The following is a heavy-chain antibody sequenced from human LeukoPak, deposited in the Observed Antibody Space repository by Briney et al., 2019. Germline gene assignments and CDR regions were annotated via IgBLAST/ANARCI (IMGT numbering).Heavy chain of an antibody. CDR1: GFTFSGSS. V-gene: IGHV3-73*01. CDR2: IRNKPNNYAT. CDR3: ASSGLNYYYMAV. Sequence: GGSLRLSCAASGFTFSGSSVHWVRQASGKGPEWVGRIRNKPNNYATAYAASVKDRFTMSRDDSENTAYLQMNSLKTEDTAVYYCASSGLNYYYMAVWGKGTTVTV. J-gene: IGHJ6*03.